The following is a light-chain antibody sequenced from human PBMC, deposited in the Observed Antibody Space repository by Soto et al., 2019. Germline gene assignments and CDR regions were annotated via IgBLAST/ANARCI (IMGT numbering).Light chain of an antibody. J-gene: IGLJ2*01. CDR2: EVS. Sequence: QSALTQPPSASGSPGQSVTISCTGTSSDVGGYNYVSWYQQHPGKAPKLMIYEVSKRPSGVPDRFSGSKSGNTPSLTVSGLQAEDEAYYYCSAYADSKTLFGGGTKLTVL. CDR1: SSDVGGYNY. V-gene: IGLV2-8*01. CDR3: SAYADSKTL.